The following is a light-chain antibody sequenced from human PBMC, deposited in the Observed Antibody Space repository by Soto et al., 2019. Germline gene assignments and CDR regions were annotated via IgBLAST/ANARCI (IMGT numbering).Light chain of an antibody. V-gene: IGLV2-23*01. Sequence: SALTQPASVSGSPGQSITISCTGTSSDVGSYNLVSWYQQHPGKAPKLMIYEGSKRPSGVSNRFSGSKSGNTASLTISGLQAEDEADYYCCSYAGSSTSLDVFGTGTKVTVL. CDR3: CSYAGSSTSLDV. CDR2: EGS. CDR1: SSDVGSYNL. J-gene: IGLJ1*01.